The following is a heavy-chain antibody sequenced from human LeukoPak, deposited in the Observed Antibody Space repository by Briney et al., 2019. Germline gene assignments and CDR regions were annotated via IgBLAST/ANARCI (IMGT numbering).Heavy chain of an antibody. J-gene: IGHJ4*02. CDR1: GFTFSSYS. CDR2: ISSSSTI. D-gene: IGHD6-13*01. V-gene: IGHV3-48*04. CDR3: ARSSSWDDFDH. Sequence: GGSLRLSCAASGFTFSSYSMNWVRQAPGKGLEWVSYISSSSTIYYADSVKGRFTISRDNAKNSLYLQMNSLRAEDTAVYYCARSSSWDDFDHWGQGTLVTVSS.